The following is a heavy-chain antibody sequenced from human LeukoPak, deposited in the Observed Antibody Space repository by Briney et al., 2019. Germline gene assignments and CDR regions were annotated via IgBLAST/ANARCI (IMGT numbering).Heavy chain of an antibody. CDR1: GGSFSGYY. J-gene: IGHJ5*02. D-gene: IGHD3-10*01. V-gene: IGHV4-34*01. Sequence: LKPSETLSLTCAVYGGSFSGYYWSWIRQPPGKGLEWIGEINHSGSTNYNPSLKSRVTISVDTSKNQFSLKLSSVTAADTAVYYCSCCRITMVRGGYWFDPWGQGTLVTVSS. CDR2: INHSGST. CDR3: SCCRITMVRGGYWFDP.